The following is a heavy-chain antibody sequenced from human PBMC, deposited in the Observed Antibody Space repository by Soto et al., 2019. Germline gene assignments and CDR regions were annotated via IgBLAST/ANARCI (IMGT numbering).Heavy chain of an antibody. Sequence: GGSLRLSCAASGFTFSSYSMNWVRQAPGKGLEWVSSISSSSSYIYYADSVKGRFTISRDNAKNSLYLQMNSLRAEDTAVYYCAVGIGVAPKSFDPWGQGTLVTVSS. CDR2: ISSSSSYI. D-gene: IGHD2-15*01. J-gene: IGHJ5*02. CDR1: GFTFSSYS. CDR3: AVGIGVAPKSFDP. V-gene: IGHV3-21*01.